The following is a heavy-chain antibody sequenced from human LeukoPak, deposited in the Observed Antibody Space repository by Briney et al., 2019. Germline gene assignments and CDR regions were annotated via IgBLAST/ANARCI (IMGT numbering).Heavy chain of an antibody. V-gene: IGHV1-18*01. CDR2: ISAYNGNT. CDR1: GYTFTSYG. Sequence: ASVKVSCKASGYTFTSYGISWVRQAPGQGLEWMGWISAYNGNTNYAQKLQGRVTMTTDTSTSTAYMELRSLRSDDTAVYYCARDLPNYYDSSGFPYWGQGTLVTVSS. CDR3: ARDLPNYYDSSGFPY. D-gene: IGHD3-22*01. J-gene: IGHJ4*02.